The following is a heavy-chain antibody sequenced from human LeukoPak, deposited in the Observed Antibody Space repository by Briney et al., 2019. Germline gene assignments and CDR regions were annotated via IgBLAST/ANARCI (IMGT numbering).Heavy chain of an antibody. D-gene: IGHD4-17*01. CDR2: INASGGST. CDR3: ARDGLDGDYGWYFDP. CDR1: GYTFTSYY. J-gene: IGHJ2*01. Sequence: ASEKLSCKASGYTFTSYYMHWVRQAPGQGLERRGIINASGGSTSYAQKFQGRVTITRDTSTSTVYMQLSSLRSEDTAVYYCARDGLDGDYGWYFDPWGRGTLVTVSS. V-gene: IGHV1-46*01.